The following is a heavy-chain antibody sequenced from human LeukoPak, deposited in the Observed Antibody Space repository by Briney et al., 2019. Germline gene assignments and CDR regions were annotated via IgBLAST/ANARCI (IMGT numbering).Heavy chain of an antibody. Sequence: ASVKVSCKASGYTFTGYYMHWVRQAPGQGLEWMGWINPNSGGTNYAQKFQGRVTMTRDTSISTAYMELSRLRSDDTAAYYCARDRFTMVRGVIIRPRNWFDPWGQGTLVTVSS. J-gene: IGHJ5*02. D-gene: IGHD3-10*01. CDR1: GYTFTGYY. V-gene: IGHV1-2*02. CDR2: INPNSGGT. CDR3: ARDRFTMVRGVIIRPRNWFDP.